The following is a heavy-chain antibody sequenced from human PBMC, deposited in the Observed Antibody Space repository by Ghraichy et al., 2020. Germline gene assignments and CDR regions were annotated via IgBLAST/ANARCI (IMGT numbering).Heavy chain of an antibody. J-gene: IGHJ6*03. CDR3: ARGLAARGYYYYYMDV. D-gene: IGHD6-6*01. Sequence: SETLSLTCAVSGGSISSSNWWSWVRQPPGKGLEWIGEIYHSGSTNYNPSLKSRVTISVDKSKNQFSLKLSSVTAADTAVYYCARGLAARGYYYYYMDVWGKGTTVTVAS. CDR1: GGSISSSNW. CDR2: IYHSGST. V-gene: IGHV4-4*02.